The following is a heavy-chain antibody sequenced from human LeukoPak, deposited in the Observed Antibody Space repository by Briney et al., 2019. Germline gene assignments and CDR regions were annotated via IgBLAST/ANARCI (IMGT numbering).Heavy chain of an antibody. CDR1: GFTFRTYA. CDR3: AKDRYCGGGTCYWSYFDY. J-gene: IGHJ4*02. CDR2: ISGGGGST. Sequence: GGSLRLSCAASGFTFRTYAMTWVRQAPGKGLEWVSAISGGGGSTYYADSVKGRFTLSRDNSKNTLYLQMNTLRAEDTAVYYCAKDRYCGGGTCYWSYFDYWGQGTLVTVSS. D-gene: IGHD2-15*01. V-gene: IGHV3-23*01.